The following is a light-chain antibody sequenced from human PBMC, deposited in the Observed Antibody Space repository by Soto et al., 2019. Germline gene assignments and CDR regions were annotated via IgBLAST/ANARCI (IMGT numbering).Light chain of an antibody. V-gene: IGKV1-39*02. CDR3: RSLKTCLLK. Sequence: MQPPQSPASLSASVSASLTITCRESQSMTSSLNWDQQTPGKAPRVMIFCASNLQSGVSLSFRGSGSGTEFTPTIGSLVPEDFATYSYRSLKTCLLKFGGRTSVE. CDR2: CAS. CDR1: QSMTSS. J-gene: IGKJ4*02.